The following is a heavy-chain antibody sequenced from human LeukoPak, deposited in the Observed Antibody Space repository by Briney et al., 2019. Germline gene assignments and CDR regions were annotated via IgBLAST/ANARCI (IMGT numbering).Heavy chain of an antibody. V-gene: IGHV3-7*01. Sequence: GGSLRLSCAASGFTFSRYWLSWVRQAPGKGLEWVANIKFDGIDKYYAESVRGRFTISRDNAKNSLYLQMNTLRAEDTAIYYCARLDEAFDNWGQGILVTVSS. D-gene: IGHD5-24*01. CDR2: IKFDGIDK. CDR3: ARLDEAFDN. J-gene: IGHJ4*02. CDR1: GFTFSRYW.